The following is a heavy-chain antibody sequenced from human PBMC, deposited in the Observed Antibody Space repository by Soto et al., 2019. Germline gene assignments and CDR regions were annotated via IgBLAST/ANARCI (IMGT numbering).Heavy chain of an antibody. J-gene: IGHJ6*02. D-gene: IGHD2-15*01. CDR3: ARDRYCSGGSCPGYYYGMDV. V-gene: IGHV1-69*04. CDR2: IIPILGIA. CDR1: GGTFSSYT. Sequence: SVKVSCKASGGTFSSYTISWVRQAPGQGLEWMGRIIPILGIANYAQKFQGRVTITADKSTSTAYMELSSLRSEDTAVYYCARDRYCSGGSCPGYYYGMDVWGQGTTVTVSS.